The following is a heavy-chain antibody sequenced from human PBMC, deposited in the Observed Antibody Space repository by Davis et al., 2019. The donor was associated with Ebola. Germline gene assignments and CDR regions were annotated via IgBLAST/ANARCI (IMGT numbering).Heavy chain of an antibody. CDR1: GFTFSSYS. CDR3: ARDYDDSSGYYSPWYFDY. CDR2: ISSSSWFI. V-gene: IGHV3-21*01. J-gene: IGHJ4*02. Sequence: PGGSLRLSCAASGFTFSSYSMNWVRQAPGKGLEWVSSISSSSWFIYYADSVKGRFTISRDNAKNSLYLQMNSLRAEDTAVYYCARDYDDSSGYYSPWYFDYWGQGTLVTVSS. D-gene: IGHD3-22*01.